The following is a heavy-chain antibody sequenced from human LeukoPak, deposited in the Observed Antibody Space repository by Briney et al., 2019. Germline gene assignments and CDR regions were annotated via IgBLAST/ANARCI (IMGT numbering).Heavy chain of an antibody. CDR1: GGSISSYY. J-gene: IGHJ4*02. CDR3: ATLSIYYDSSGYDY. V-gene: IGHV4-59*01. Sequence: SETLSLTCTVSGGSISSYYRSWIRQPPGKGLEWIGYIYYSGSTNYNPSLKSRVTISVDTSKNQFSLKLSSVTAADTAVYYCATLSIYYDSSGYDYWGQGTLVTVSS. D-gene: IGHD3-22*01. CDR2: IYYSGST.